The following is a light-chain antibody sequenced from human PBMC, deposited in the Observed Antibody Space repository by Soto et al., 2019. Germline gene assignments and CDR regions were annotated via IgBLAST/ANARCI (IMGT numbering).Light chain of an antibody. J-gene: IGLJ2*01. V-gene: IGLV2-8*01. CDR2: DVS. CDR3: MSYAGNNVI. CDR1: SSDVGTYNY. Sequence: QSVLTQPPSASGSPGQSLTISCTGTSSDVGTYNYVSWYQQRPGRAPKLMIYDVSERPSGVPNRFSGSKAGNTASLTASGLQAEDEADYYCMSYAGNNVIFGGGTKVTVL.